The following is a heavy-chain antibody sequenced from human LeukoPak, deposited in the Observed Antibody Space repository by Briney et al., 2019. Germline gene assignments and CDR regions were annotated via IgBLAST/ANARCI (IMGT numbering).Heavy chain of an antibody. D-gene: IGHD6-6*01. V-gene: IGHV1-46*01. CDR2: IDTSGGSS. CDR3: ARDYRQHVVRNFDS. J-gene: IGHJ4*02. CDR1: GYTFTSYG. Sequence: ASVKVSCKASGYTFTSYGISWVRQAPGQGLEWMGVIDTSGGSSNYGQKFQDRVNMTRDMSTNTVYMELSSLRSEDTAMYYCARDYRQHVVRNFDSWGQGTRVTVSS.